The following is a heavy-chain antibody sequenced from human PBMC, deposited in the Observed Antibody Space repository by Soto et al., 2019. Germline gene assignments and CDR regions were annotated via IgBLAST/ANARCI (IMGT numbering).Heavy chain of an antibody. J-gene: IGHJ6*02. Sequence: QVQLVQSGAEVKKPGASVKVSCKASGYVFTNYFMHWVRQAPGQGLEWMGIINPNGGGTRYAQKFEGRVTITRDSATSTVYMDLSSLRSEDTALYFCAREVGSNSWSYYYGMDVWGQGTSVTVSS. CDR2: INPNGGGT. CDR1: GYVFTNYF. CDR3: AREVGSNSWSYYYGMDV. D-gene: IGHD6-13*01. V-gene: IGHV1-46*01.